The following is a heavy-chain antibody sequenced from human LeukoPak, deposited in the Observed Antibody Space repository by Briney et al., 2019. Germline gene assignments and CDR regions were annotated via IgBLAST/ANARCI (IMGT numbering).Heavy chain of an antibody. V-gene: IGHV4-59*01. CDR2: IYYSGST. J-gene: IGHJ6*02. CDR1: GGSISSYY. Sequence: PSETLSLTCTVSGGSISSYYWSWIRQPPGKGLEWIGYIYYSGSTNYNPSLKSRVTISVDTSKNQFSLKLSSVTAADTAVYYCARDGEAYYYYGMDVWGQGTTVTVSS. D-gene: IGHD3-10*01. CDR3: ARDGEAYYYYGMDV.